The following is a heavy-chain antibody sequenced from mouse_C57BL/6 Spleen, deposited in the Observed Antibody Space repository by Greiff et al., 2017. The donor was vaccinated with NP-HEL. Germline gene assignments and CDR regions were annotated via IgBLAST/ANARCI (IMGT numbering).Heavy chain of an antibody. CDR3: ARRERAMDY. Sequence: VQLKESGPGLVKPSQSLSLTCSVTGYSITSGYYWNWIRQFPGNKLEWMGYISYDGSNNYNPSLKNRISITRDTSKNQFFLKLNSVTTEDTATYYCARRERAMDYWGQGTSVTVSS. V-gene: IGHV3-6*01. CDR2: ISYDGSN. CDR1: GYSITSGYY. J-gene: IGHJ4*01. D-gene: IGHD6-2*01.